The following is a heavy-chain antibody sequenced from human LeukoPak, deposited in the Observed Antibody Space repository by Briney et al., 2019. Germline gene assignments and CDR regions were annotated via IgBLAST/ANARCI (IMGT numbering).Heavy chain of an antibody. D-gene: IGHD1-26*01. Sequence: ASVKVSCKVSGYTLTELSMHWVRQAPGKGLEWMGGFDPEDGETIYAQKFQGRVTMTEDTSTDTAYVELSSLGSEDTAVYYCATGAGSYFSGTYYFDYWGQGTLVTVSS. V-gene: IGHV1-24*01. CDR2: FDPEDGET. CDR3: ATGAGSYFSGTYYFDY. CDR1: GYTLTELS. J-gene: IGHJ4*02.